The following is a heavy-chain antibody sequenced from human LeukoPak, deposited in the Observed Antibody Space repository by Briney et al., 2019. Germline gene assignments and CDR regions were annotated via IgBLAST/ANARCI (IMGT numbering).Heavy chain of an antibody. D-gene: IGHD2-2*01. J-gene: IGHJ5*02. Sequence: PSETLSLTCAVSGYSLSSGYYWGWIRQPPGKGLEWIGSIYHSGSTYYNPSLKSRVTISVDTSKNQFSLKLSSVTAADTAVYCCARDKKEEVPAAAGWFDPWGQGTLVTVSS. CDR2: IYHSGST. V-gene: IGHV4-38-2*02. CDR3: ARDKKEEVPAAAGWFDP. CDR1: GYSLSSGYY.